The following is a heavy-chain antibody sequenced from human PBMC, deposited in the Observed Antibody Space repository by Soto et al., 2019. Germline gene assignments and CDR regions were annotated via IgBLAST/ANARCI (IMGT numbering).Heavy chain of an antibody. CDR1: GFTFSSYS. CDR2: ISSSSSYI. V-gene: IGHV3-21*01. J-gene: IGHJ4*02. D-gene: IGHD2-2*01. CDR3: ARALPADNDY. Sequence: VGSLRLSCAASGFTFSSYSMNWVRQAPGKGLEWVSSISSSSSYICYADSVKGRFTISRDNAKNSLYLQMNSLRAEDTAVYYCARALPADNDYWGQGTLVTVSS.